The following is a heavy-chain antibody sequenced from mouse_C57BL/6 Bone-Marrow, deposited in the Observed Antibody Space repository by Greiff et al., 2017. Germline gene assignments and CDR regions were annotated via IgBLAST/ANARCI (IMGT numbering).Heavy chain of an antibody. D-gene: IGHD2-5*01. Sequence: QVQLQQSGAELARPGASVKLSCKASGYTFTSYGISWVKQRTGQGLEWIGEIYPRSGNTYYNEKLKGKATLTAAKSSSQAYMELRSLTSEDSAVYFFAREGAYYSSYDARDYWGQGTSVTVSS. CDR3: AREGAYYSSYDARDY. CDR1: GYTFTSYG. J-gene: IGHJ4*01. V-gene: IGHV1-81*01. CDR2: IYPRSGNT.